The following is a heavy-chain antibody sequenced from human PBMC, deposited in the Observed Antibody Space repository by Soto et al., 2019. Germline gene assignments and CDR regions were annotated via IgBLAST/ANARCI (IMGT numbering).Heavy chain of an antibody. J-gene: IGHJ4*02. D-gene: IGHD2-2*01. CDR3: AKRPASLVCFDY. Sequence: GVPLRLSSAASGFTFSKYDMSWVRQAPGKGLEWVSTISGGGGRIYYADSVKGRFTISRDNSKNTLYMQMNSLRAEDTAVYYCAKRPASLVCFDYWGQGTLVTVSS. V-gene: IGHV3-23*01. CDR1: GFTFSKYD. CDR2: ISGGGGRI.